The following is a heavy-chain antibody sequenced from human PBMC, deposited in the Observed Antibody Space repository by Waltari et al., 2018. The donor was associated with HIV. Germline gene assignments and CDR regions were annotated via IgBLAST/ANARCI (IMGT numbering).Heavy chain of an antibody. CDR3: ARHVRSSFWFDY. J-gene: IGHJ5*01. Sequence: QLQLQESGPGLVKPSETLSLTCAVSGGSISSSSYYWGGIRQPPGKGLEWIGSIYYGRGTDYNPSLKSRVTISVDTSKNQFSLKLSSVTAADTAVYYCARHVRSSFWFDYWGQGTLVTVSS. CDR1: GGSISSSSYY. CDR2: IYYGRGT. D-gene: IGHD3-10*02. V-gene: IGHV4-39*01.